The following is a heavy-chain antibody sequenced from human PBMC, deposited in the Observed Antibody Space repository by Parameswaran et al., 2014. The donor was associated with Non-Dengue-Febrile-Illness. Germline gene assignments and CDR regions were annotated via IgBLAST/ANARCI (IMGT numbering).Heavy chain of an antibody. V-gene: IGHV3-30*03. Sequence: WIRRPPGRGVEWVAVISYDGSNKYYADSVKGRFTISRDNSKNTLYLQMNSLRAEDTAVYYCASSSGTRDYWGQGTLVTVSS. J-gene: IGHJ4*02. D-gene: IGHD3-10*01. CDR2: ISYDGSNK. CDR3: ASSSGTRDY.